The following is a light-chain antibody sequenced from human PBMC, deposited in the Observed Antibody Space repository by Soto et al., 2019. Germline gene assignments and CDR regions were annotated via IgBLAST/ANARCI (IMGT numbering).Light chain of an antibody. Sequence: EIVLTQSPGTLSLSPGERATLSCRASQSVTSNFLAWYQQKPGQAPRLLIYGASSRAAGIPDRFSGSESGTEFTLTIGRLEPEDFAVYYCQQYGDPPLTFGGGTKVDIK. CDR1: QSVTSNF. CDR3: QQYGDPPLT. V-gene: IGKV3-20*01. CDR2: GAS. J-gene: IGKJ4*01.